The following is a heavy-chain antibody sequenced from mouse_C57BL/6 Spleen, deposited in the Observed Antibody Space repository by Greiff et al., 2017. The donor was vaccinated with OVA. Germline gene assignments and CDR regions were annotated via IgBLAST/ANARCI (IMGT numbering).Heavy chain of an antibody. V-gene: IGHV3-6*01. J-gene: IGHJ3*01. CDR2: ISYDGSN. D-gene: IGHD1-1*01. Sequence: EVKLMESGPGLVKPSQSLSLTCSVTGYSITSGYYWNWIRQFPGNKLEWMGYISYDGSNNYNPSLKNRISITRDTSKNQFFLKLNSVTTEDTATYYCARDLGYYGSFAYWGQGTLVTVSA. CDR1: GYSITSGYY. CDR3: ARDLGYYGSFAY.